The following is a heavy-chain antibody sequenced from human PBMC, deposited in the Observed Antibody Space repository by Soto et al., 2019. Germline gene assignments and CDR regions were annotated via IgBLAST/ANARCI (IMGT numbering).Heavy chain of an antibody. CDR2: IWYGGTT. D-gene: IGHD2-8*01. Sequence: QEVLVESGGGVVRPGNSLRLSCVTSGIIFEAHAFHWVRQAPGKGLKWVALIWYGGTTYYEDSVQGRFSISRDNSRKTVFLQMNHLRPDDSGVYYRVRVRNNADKRLDVWGQGTTVSVSS. J-gene: IGHJ6*02. CDR1: GIIFEAHA. V-gene: IGHV3-33*01. CDR3: VRVRNNADKRLDV.